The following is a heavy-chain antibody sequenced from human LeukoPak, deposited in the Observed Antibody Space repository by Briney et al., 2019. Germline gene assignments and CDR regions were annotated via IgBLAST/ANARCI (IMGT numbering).Heavy chain of an antibody. D-gene: IGHD2-15*01. CDR1: GFIASSNY. J-gene: IGHJ4*02. Sequence: PGGSLRLSCTASGFIASSNYMSWVRQAPGKGLEWVSLIYSGGSTYYADSVMGRSTISRDKSNNTLYLQMNSLRAEDTAVYYCATGGRSGVAFESWDQGTLVTVSS. CDR2: IYSGGST. CDR3: ATGGRSGVAFES. V-gene: IGHV3-53*01.